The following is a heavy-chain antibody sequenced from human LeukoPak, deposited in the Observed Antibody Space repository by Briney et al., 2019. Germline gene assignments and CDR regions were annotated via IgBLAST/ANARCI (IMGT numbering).Heavy chain of an antibody. D-gene: IGHD3-22*01. CDR2: ISGSGGTT. J-gene: IGHJ4*02. Sequence: QPGGSLRLSCAASGFIFSRYGMSWVRQAPGKGLEWVSAISGSGGTTYYADSVKGRFTISRDNSKNTLYLQMHSLRAEDTAVYYCAKDSYDNSIWGQGTLVTVSS. CDR3: AKDSYDNSI. V-gene: IGHV3-23*01. CDR1: GFIFSRYG.